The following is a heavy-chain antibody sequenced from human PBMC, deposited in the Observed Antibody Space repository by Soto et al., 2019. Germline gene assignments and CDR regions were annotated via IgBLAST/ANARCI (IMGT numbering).Heavy chain of an antibody. D-gene: IGHD1-1*01. CDR2: IFYSGST. Sequence: QLQLQESGPGLVKSSETLSLTCTVSGGSISSSSFYWDWIRQPPGKGLEWIGSIFYSGSTYYNPSLKSRVTISFDTSKNQFSLKLSSVTAADTALYYCASLEGQAGTFQHWGQGPLVTVSS. V-gene: IGHV4-39*01. CDR3: ASLEGQAGTFQH. J-gene: IGHJ1*01. CDR1: GGSISSSSFY.